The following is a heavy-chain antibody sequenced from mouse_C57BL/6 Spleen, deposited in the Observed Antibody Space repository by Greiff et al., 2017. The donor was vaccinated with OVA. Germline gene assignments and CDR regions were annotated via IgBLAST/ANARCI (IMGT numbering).Heavy chain of an antibody. CDR3: ARVNWGPAY. CDR2: ISYDGSN. CDR1: GYSITSGYY. D-gene: IGHD4-1*01. V-gene: IGHV3-6*01. J-gene: IGHJ3*01. Sequence: EVQLVESGPGLVKPSQSLSLTCSVTGYSITSGYYWNWIRQFPGNKLEWMGYISYDGSNNYNPSLKNRISITRDTSKNQFFLKLNSVTTEDTATYYCARVNWGPAYWGQGTLVTVSA.